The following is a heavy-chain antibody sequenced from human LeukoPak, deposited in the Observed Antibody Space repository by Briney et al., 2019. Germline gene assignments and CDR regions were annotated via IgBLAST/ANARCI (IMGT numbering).Heavy chain of an antibody. V-gene: IGHV4-39*07. D-gene: IGHD3-10*01. CDR1: DGSISSGIYY. CDR3: ARDLLDYGSGSYYY. J-gene: IGHJ4*02. Sequence: SETLSLTCTVSDGSISSGIYYWGWIRQPPEKGLQWIGSIYYSGSTYYNPSLKSRVTISVDTSKNQFSLKLSSVTAADTAVYYCARDLLDYGSGSYYYWGQGTLVTVSS. CDR2: IYYSGST.